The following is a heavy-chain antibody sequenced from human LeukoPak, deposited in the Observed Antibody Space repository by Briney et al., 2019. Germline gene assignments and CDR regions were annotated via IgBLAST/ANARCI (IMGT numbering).Heavy chain of an antibody. V-gene: IGHV1-18*01. CDR1: GYTFISYG. Sequence: ASVKVSCKASGYTFISYGISRVRQAPGQGLEWMGWISAYNGNTNYVQKLQGRVTMTTDTSTSTAYMELRSLRSDDTAVYYCARETLHQQLVDYWGQGTLVTVSS. J-gene: IGHJ4*02. CDR2: ISAYNGNT. CDR3: ARETLHQQLVDY. D-gene: IGHD6-13*01.